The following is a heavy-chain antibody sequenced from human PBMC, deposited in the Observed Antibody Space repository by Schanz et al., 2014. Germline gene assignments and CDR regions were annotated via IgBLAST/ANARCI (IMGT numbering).Heavy chain of an antibody. J-gene: IGHJ4*02. V-gene: IGHV1-69*02. CDR2: FIPILDVG. D-gene: IGHD6-13*01. CDR3: ARSGSSNWYFFDY. CDR1: RSTFSSYT. Sequence: QVQLVQSEAEVKKPGSSVKVSCKASRSTFSSYTISWVRQARGQGLEWVGRFIPILDVGNYAQQFQGRVTITRDTLASTAYMEVSSLRSEDTAVYYCARSGSSNWYFFDYWGQGTLVTVSS.